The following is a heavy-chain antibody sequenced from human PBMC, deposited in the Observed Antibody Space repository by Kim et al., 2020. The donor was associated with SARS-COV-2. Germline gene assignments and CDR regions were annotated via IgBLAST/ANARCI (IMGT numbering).Heavy chain of an antibody. V-gene: IGHV3-20*03. CDR3: ARGSGSNCDY. Sequence: GYADSVKGRFTISRDNAKNSLYLQMNSLRAEDTALYYCARGSGSNCDYWGQATLVTVSS. D-gene: IGHD6-19*01. J-gene: IGHJ4*02.